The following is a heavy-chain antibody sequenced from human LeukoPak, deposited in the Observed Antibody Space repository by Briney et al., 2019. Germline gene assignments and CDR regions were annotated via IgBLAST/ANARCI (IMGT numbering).Heavy chain of an antibody. D-gene: IGHD3-16*01. J-gene: IGHJ4*02. CDR2: IS. CDR3: EKEDRWRHVCC. Sequence: PGGSLRLSCVASGFTFSSHGLNGVRQPPGKGLEGVSGISGRFTISRDKSRTTVYLQMNSLRAEDTVVYYCEKEDRWRHVCCWGQGTLVTVSA. CDR1: GFTFSSHG. V-gene: IGHV3-23*01.